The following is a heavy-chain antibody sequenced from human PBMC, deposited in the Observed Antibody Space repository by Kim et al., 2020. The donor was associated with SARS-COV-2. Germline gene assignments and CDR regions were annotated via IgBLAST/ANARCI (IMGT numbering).Heavy chain of an antibody. CDR1: GGSISSGGYY. CDR2: IYYSGST. CDR3: ARAGSTMIVGVNAFDY. D-gene: IGHD3-22*01. V-gene: IGHV4-31*03. J-gene: IGHJ4*02. Sequence: SETLSLTCTVSGGSISSGGYYWSWIRQHPGKGLEWIGYIYYSGSTYYNPSLKSRVTISVDTSKNQFSLKLSSVTAADTAVYYCARAGSTMIVGVNAFDYWGQGTLVTVSS.